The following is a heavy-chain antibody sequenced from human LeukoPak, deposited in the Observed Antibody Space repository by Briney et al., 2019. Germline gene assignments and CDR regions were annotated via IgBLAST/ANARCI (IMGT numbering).Heavy chain of an antibody. D-gene: IGHD1-26*01. CDR3: AKGASASRHFDY. V-gene: IGHV3-23*01. Sequence: GGSLRPSCAASGFTFSNCAMNRVRQAPGKGLGWVSDICASGGRTNYSDAVKGRFTISIDNSKNTLYLQMNSLSSEDAAVYYCAKGASASRHFDYWGQGTLVTVSS. CDR2: ICASGGRT. J-gene: IGHJ4*02. CDR1: GFTFSNCA.